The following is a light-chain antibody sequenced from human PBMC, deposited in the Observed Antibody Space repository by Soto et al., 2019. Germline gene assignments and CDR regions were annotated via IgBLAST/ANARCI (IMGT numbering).Light chain of an antibody. CDR1: QSVSSH. CDR2: DAS. CDR3: QQGGNWPLT. V-gene: IGKV3-11*01. Sequence: EIVLTHSPATLSLSPGEGATVSCRASQSVSSHLAWYQQKRGQAPRLLIYDASSRASGIPARFSGRGSGTDFTLTISYLEPEDFAIYYCQQGGNWPLTFGQGTRLEI. J-gene: IGKJ5*01.